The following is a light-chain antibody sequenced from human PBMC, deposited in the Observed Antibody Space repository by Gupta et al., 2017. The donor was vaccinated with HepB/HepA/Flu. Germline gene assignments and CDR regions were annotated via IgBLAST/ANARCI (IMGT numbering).Light chain of an antibody. CDR3: NARDRRSNNLRV. CDR2: GKK. V-gene: IGLV3-19*01. CDR1: SLRRYY. Sequence: SSALTQDPAVSVAFGQTVRITCQGDSLRRYYASWYQQKPGQAPILLIYGKKNRPEGRPDRFSGSNSGNTAAVTITGAQAEEEADYYCNARDRRSNNLRVFGTGTKVTVL. J-gene: IGLJ1*01.